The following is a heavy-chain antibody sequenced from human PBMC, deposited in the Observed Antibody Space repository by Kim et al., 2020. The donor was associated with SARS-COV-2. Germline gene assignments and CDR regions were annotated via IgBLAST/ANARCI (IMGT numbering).Heavy chain of an antibody. V-gene: IGHV3-23*01. D-gene: IGHD5-12*01. J-gene: IGHJ4*02. Sequence: YANSGKGRFTISRDKSKNTLYLQMNSLRAEDTAVYYCAKDRGYSGYYGYWGQGTLVTVSS. CDR3: AKDRGYSGYYGY.